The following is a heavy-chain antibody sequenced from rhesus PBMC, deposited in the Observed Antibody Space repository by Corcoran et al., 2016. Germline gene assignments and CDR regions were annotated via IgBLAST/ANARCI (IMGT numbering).Heavy chain of an antibody. V-gene: IGHV4-99*01. J-gene: IGHJ4*01. CDR1: GYSISSGYY. D-gene: IGHD2-39*02. CDR2: IGSSDGRT. Sequence: QVQLQESGPGLVKPSETLSLTCAVSGYSISSGYYWGWIRQPPGKGLGWIGYIGSSDGRTYNNPSRKRRIPISKDTSKTQFSLKLSSVTAADTAVYYCATRRGCSGGVCYTYFDSWGQGVLVTVSS. CDR3: ATRRGCSGGVCYTYFDS.